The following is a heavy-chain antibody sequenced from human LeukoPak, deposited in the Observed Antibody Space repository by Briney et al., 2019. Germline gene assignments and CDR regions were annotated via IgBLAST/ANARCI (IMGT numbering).Heavy chain of an antibody. CDR2: ISSTGNI. D-gene: IGHD3-22*01. CDR1: GFTFSTYE. CDR3: AAAYYYDGSGDY. V-gene: IGHV3-48*03. Sequence: PGGSLRLSCAASGFTFSTYEMNWVRQAPGKGLEWVSYISSTGNIYYADSVKGRFTISRDNAKNSLYLLMNSLRTEDTAVYYCAAAYYYDGSGDYWGQGTLVTVSS. J-gene: IGHJ4*02.